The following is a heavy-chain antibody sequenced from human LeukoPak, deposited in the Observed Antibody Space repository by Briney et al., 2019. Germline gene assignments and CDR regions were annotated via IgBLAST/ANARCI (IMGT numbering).Heavy chain of an antibody. V-gene: IGHV3-23*01. CDR1: GFAFSSYG. J-gene: IGHJ6*03. D-gene: IGHD2-2*03. CDR2: ISGSGSGT. Sequence: GGSLRLSCAASGFAFSSYGMSWVRQAPGKGLELVSGISGSGSGTYYADSVKGRFTISRDNSKNTLHLQMNSLRAEDTAVYYCATHGSAHYYMDVWGKGTTVTISS. CDR3: ATHGSAHYYMDV.